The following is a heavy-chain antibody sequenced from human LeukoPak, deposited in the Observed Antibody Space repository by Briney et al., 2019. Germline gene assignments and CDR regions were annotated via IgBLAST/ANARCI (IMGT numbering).Heavy chain of an antibody. CDR1: VGSFSDYY. V-gene: IGHV4-34*01. Sequence: PSETLSLTCAVYVGSFSDYYWSWIPQSPGKGLEWIGEINHSGSTNYNPSLKSRFTISVDTSKNQFSLKLSSVTAADTAVYYCARGIRRDGYNSCAFDIWGQGTMVTVSS. D-gene: IGHD5-24*01. CDR2: INHSGST. CDR3: ARGIRRDGYNSCAFDI. J-gene: IGHJ3*02.